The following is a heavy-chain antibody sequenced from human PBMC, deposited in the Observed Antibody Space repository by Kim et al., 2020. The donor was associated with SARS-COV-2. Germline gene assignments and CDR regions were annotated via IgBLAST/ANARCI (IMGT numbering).Heavy chain of an antibody. Sequence: APKFQGRVTGTETRSTSTVYMELSRLTSKDTAVYYCARDLGTGTSNFDYWGQGTLVTVSS. CDR3: ARDLGTGTSNFDY. J-gene: IGHJ4*02. V-gene: IGHV1-46*01. D-gene: IGHD1-1*01.